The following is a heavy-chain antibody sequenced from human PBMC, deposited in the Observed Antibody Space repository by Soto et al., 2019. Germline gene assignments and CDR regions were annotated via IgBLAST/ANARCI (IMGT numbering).Heavy chain of an antibody. D-gene: IGHD2-8*01. V-gene: IGHV1-3*01. CDR1: GYTLTNYA. CDR2: IDPGSGKA. Sequence: QVQLVQSGAAVKKPAASVRLSCKPSGYTLTNYAIHWVRQAAGQRREWLGWIDPGSGKATYSQKFQDRIIISRDNSASTFYMDLSSLSSEDTAVYFCTRDLNGGNPFDFWGQGALVTVSS. CDR3: TRDLNGGNPFDF. J-gene: IGHJ4*02.